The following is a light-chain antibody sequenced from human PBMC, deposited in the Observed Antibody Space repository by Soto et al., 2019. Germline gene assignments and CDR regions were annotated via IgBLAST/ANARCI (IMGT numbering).Light chain of an antibody. Sequence: DIQLTQSPTSLSASVGDRVTIACRASQFIDSYLNWYQQKPGKAPKLLIYAASSLQSGVPSRFSGSGSGTDFTLTISSLQPEDFATYYCQQSYSTPETFGQGTKVDIK. CDR1: QFIDSY. V-gene: IGKV1-39*01. CDR3: QQSYSTPET. CDR2: AAS. J-gene: IGKJ1*01.